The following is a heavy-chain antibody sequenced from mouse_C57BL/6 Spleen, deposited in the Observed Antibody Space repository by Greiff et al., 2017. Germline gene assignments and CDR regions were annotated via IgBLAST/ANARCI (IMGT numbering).Heavy chain of an antibody. CDR1: GYTFTSYW. V-gene: IGHV1-69*01. J-gene: IGHJ1*03. Sequence: VQLQQPGAELVMPGASVKLSCKASGYTFTSYWMHWVKQRPGQGLEWIGEIDPSDSYTNYNQKFKGKSTLTVDKSSSTAYMQLSSLTSEDSAVXYCAKAYDDYDERNWYFDVWGTGTTVTVSS. CDR3: AKAYDDYDERNWYFDV. CDR2: IDPSDSYT. D-gene: IGHD2-4*01.